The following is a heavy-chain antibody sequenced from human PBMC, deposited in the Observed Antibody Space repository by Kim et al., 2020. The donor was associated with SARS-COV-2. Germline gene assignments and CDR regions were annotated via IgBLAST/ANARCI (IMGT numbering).Heavy chain of an antibody. D-gene: IGHD5-12*01. CDR2: IIPIFGTA. CDR3: ARSRGLVRWLQPTYYYYGMDV. CDR1: GGTFSSYA. Sequence: SVKVSCKASGGTFSSYAISWVRQAPGQGLEWMGGIIPIFGTANYAQKFQGRVTITADESTSTAYMELSSLRSEDTAVYYCARSRGLVRWLQPTYYYYGMDVWGQGTTVTVSS. J-gene: IGHJ6*02. V-gene: IGHV1-69*13.